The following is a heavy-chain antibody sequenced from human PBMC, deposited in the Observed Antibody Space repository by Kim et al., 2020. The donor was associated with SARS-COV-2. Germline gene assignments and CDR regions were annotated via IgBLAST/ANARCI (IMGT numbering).Heavy chain of an antibody. D-gene: IGHD3-16*02. J-gene: IGHJ3*02. Sequence: SETLSLTCTVSGGSISSSSYYWGWIRQPPGKGLEWIGSIYYSGSTYYNPSLKSRVTISVDTSKNQFSLKLSSVTAADTAVYYCARQRVYVWGSYRQNDAFDIWGQGTMVTVSS. CDR2: IYYSGST. CDR1: GGSISSSSYY. V-gene: IGHV4-39*01. CDR3: ARQRVYVWGSYRQNDAFDI.